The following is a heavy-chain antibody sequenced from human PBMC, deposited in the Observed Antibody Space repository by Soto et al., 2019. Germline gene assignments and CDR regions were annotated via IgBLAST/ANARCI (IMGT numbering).Heavy chain of an antibody. CDR3: ARAGLTTLELATIY. CDR1: GYTFTDYY. Sequence: ASVQVSFKASGYTFTDYYLHWVRQSPGQGLEWMGWIHPNSGGTKFPQQFQGRVIMTRDTSSSTAYRELSRVTSDDTAVDYCARAGLTTLELATIYWG. D-gene: IGHD5-12*01. J-gene: IGHJ4*01. V-gene: IGHV1-2*02. CDR2: IHPNSGGT.